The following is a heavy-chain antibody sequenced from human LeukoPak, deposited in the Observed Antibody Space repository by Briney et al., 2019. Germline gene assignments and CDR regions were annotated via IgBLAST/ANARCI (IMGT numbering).Heavy chain of an antibody. CDR1: GGSISSYY. Sequence: PSETLSLTCTVSGGSISSYYWSWIRQPAGKGLEWTGRIYTSGSTNYNPSLKSRVTMSVDTSKNQFSLKLSSVTAADTAVYYCTRHLGLVELSSKSGGGDWGQGTLVTVSS. J-gene: IGHJ4*02. CDR2: IYTSGST. V-gene: IGHV4-4*07. CDR3: TRHLGLVELSSKSGGGD. D-gene: IGHD3-16*02.